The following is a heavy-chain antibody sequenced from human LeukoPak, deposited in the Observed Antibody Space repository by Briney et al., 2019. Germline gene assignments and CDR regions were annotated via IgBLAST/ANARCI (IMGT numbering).Heavy chain of an antibody. D-gene: IGHD5-18*01. J-gene: IGHJ4*02. CDR2: INYSGST. CDR1: GGSISTYY. Sequence: NPSETLSLTCTVSGGSISTYYWSWIRQPPGKGLEWIGHINYSGSTNYNPSLKSRATISVDTSKNQFSLKLSSVTAADTAVYLCARETTMVLDYWGQGTLVTVSS. CDR3: ARETTMVLDY. V-gene: IGHV4-59*01.